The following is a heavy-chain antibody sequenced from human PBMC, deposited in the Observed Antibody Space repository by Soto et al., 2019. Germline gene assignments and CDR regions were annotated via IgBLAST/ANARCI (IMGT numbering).Heavy chain of an antibody. Sequence: EVQLVESGGGLTQPGGSLRLSWAASGLTVRTKSINWVRRPPGRGREGVSVIYRDDIKYYADSVKGRFTISRDNSKNTIDLQMNSLRAEDTAVYYCAREDDGKNYYWGQGPLVIVS. J-gene: IGHJ4*02. CDR1: GLTVRTKS. CDR2: IYRDDIK. CDR3: AREDDGKNYY. V-gene: IGHV3-53*01. D-gene: IGHD1-26*01.